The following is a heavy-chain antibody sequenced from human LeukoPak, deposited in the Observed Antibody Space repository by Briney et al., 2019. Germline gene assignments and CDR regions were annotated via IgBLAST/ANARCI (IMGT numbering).Heavy chain of an antibody. V-gene: IGHV1-69*01. J-gene: IGHJ4*02. Sequence: SVTVSCKASGGTFSSYAISWVRQAPGQGLEWMGGIIPIFGTANYAQKFQGRVTITADESTSTAYMELSSLRSEDTAVYYCARGGRSGWSLLLDYWGQGTLVTVSS. CDR3: ARGGRSGWSLLLDY. CDR2: IIPIFGTA. D-gene: IGHD6-19*01. CDR1: GGTFSSYA.